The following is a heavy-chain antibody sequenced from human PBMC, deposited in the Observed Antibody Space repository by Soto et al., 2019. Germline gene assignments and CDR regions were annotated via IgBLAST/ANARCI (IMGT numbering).Heavy chain of an antibody. CDR3: ARTTAPEDY. V-gene: IGHV3-7*01. Sequence: SGGSLRLSCVASGFTFSSYWMSWVRQTPEKGLEWVAAIKQDGNEKYYVDSVKGRFTISRDNAKSSLFLQMNSLRAEDTALYYCARTTAPEDYWGQGTQVTVSS. CDR1: GFTFSSYW. J-gene: IGHJ4*02. D-gene: IGHD4-17*01. CDR2: IKQDGNEK.